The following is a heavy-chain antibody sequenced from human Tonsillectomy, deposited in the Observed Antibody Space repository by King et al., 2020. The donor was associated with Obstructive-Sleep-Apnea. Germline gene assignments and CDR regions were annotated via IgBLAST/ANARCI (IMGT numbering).Heavy chain of an antibody. V-gene: IGHV2-70*11. CDR3: ARKQHDQNWFDP. CDR1: GFSLSTSGMC. D-gene: IGHD3-3*01. CDR2: IAWDSDK. J-gene: IGHJ5*02. Sequence: TLKESGPALVKPTQTLKLTCTFSGFSLSTSGMCVSWILQAPGKALEWRARIAWDSDKYYSTSLKTRFTISKDTSNNQVVLTMTNMDPVGTATYYCARKQHDQNWFDPWGQGTLVTVSS.